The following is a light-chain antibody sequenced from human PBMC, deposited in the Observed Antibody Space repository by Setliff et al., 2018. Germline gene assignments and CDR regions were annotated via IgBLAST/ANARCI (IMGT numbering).Light chain of an antibody. CDR1: SSDVGSYNL. V-gene: IGLV2-14*02. CDR2: EVS. Sequence: QSVLTQPASVSGSPGQSITISCTGTSSDVGSYNLVSWYQQHPGKAPKLMIYEVSKRPSGVSNRFSGSKSGNTASLTISGLQTEDEADYYCNAYTSGSTYVFGTGTKVTVL. CDR3: NAYTSGSTYV. J-gene: IGLJ1*01.